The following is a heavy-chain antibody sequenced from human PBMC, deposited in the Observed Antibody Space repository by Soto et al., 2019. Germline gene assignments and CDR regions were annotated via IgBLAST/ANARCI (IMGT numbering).Heavy chain of an antibody. V-gene: IGHV4-34*01. CDR3: ATAPPAFTVTTAGSDY. J-gene: IGHJ4*02. Sequence: QVQLQQWGAGLLKPSETLSLTCAVYGGSFSGYYWSWIRQPPGKGLEWIGEINHSGSTNYNPSLKSRVTISVDTSKNQFSLKLSSVTAADTAVYYCATAPPAFTVTTAGSDYWGQGTLVTVSS. D-gene: IGHD4-17*01. CDR2: INHSGST. CDR1: GGSFSGYY.